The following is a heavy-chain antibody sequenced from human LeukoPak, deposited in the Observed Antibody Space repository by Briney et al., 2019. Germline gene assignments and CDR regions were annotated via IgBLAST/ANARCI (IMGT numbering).Heavy chain of an antibody. V-gene: IGHV4-59*08. J-gene: IGHJ5*02. D-gene: IGHD6-6*01. Sequence: SETLSLTCTVSGGSISSYYWSWIRQPPGKGLEWIGYIYYSGSTNYNPSLKSRVTISVDTSKNQFSLKLSSVTAADTAVYYCARREIEYSSSSCWFDPWGQGTLVTVSS. CDR3: ARREIEYSSSSCWFDP. CDR1: GGSISSYY. CDR2: IYYSGST.